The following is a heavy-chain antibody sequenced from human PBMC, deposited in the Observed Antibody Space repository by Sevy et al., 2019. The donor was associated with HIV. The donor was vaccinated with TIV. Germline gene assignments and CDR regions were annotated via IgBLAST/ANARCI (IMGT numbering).Heavy chain of an antibody. Sequence: GGSLRLSCAASGLTFKDVWMSWVRQGPGKRLEWVGRIKTNSDGGTTDYAAPVKGRFIISRDDSKNTLYLQMRSLKTEDTAVYYRTTEALDYEDLDYYYFGMDVWGQGTTVTVSS. V-gene: IGHV3-15*01. J-gene: IGHJ6*02. D-gene: IGHD4-17*01. CDR1: GLTFKDVW. CDR2: IKTNSDGGTT. CDR3: TTEALDYEDLDYYYFGMDV.